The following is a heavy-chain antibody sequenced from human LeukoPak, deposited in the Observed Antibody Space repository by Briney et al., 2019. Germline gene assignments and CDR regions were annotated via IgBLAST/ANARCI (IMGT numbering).Heavy chain of an antibody. V-gene: IGHV4-4*07. CDR3: ARGLIPVAARFSRSSPNRDDAFDI. D-gene: IGHD6-19*01. J-gene: IGHJ3*02. CDR1: GGSISNYY. CDR2: IYTSGST. Sequence: SETLSLTCTVSGGSISNYYWSWIRQPAGKGLEWIGRIYTSGSTNYNPSLRSRVTMSVDTSKNQFSLKLSSLTAADTAVYYRARGLIPVAARFSRSSPNRDDAFDIWGQGTMVTVSS.